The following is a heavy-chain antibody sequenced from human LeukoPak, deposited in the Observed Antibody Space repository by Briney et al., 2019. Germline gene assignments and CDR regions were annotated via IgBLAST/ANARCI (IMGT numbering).Heavy chain of an antibody. Sequence: EASVKVSCKASGGTFSSYAISWVRQAPGQGLEWMGRIIPIFGIANYAQKFQGRVTITADKSTSTAYMELSSLRSEDTAVYYCAAPPYYYDSSGYYYYYWGQGTLVTVS. V-gene: IGHV1-69*04. CDR3: AAPPYYYDSSGYYYYY. D-gene: IGHD3-22*01. CDR2: IIPIFGIA. CDR1: GGTFSSYA. J-gene: IGHJ4*02.